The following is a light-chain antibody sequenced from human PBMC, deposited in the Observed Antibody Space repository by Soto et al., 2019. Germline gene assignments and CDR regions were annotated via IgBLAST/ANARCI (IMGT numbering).Light chain of an antibody. J-gene: IGLJ1*01. CDR2: DVS. CDR1: SSDVGGYNY. CDR3: SSYTSSSTLYV. V-gene: IGLV2-14*01. Sequence: QSVLTQPASVPGSPGQSITISCTGTSSDVGGYNYVSWYQQHPGKAPKLMIYDVSNRPSGVSNRFSGSKSGNTASLTISGLQAEDEADYYCSSYTSSSTLYVFGTGTNLTVL.